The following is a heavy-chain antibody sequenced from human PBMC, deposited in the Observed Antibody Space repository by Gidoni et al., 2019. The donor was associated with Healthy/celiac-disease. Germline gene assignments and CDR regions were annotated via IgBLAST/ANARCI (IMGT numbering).Heavy chain of an antibody. CDR1: GCSTSSSSYS. CDR3: ARARLGELSHIDY. D-gene: IGHD3-16*02. CDR2: IYCSGGT. J-gene: IGHJ4*02. Sequence: QLQLQESGPGLVKPSETRSLTGTVSGCSTSSSSYSWAWIRQPPGKGPEWIGSIYCSGGTYYNPSLKRRVTISVDTSKNQFSVKLSSVTAADTAVYCCARARLGELSHIDYWGQGTLVTVSS. V-gene: IGHV4-39*07.